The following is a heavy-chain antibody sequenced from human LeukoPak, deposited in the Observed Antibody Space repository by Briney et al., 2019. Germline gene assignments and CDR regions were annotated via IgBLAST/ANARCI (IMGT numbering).Heavy chain of an antibody. V-gene: IGHV3-48*02. CDR3: ARDRGCRSGGSCYYFDY. CDR1: GFTFSSYS. Sequence: GGSLRLSCAASGFTFSSYSMNWVRQAPGKGLEWISQITSSNTIYYADSVKGRFTISRDNDMNSLYLQMNSLTDEDTAMYYCARDRGCRSGGSCYYFDYWGQGTLVTVSS. CDR2: ITSSNTI. D-gene: IGHD2-15*01. J-gene: IGHJ4*02.